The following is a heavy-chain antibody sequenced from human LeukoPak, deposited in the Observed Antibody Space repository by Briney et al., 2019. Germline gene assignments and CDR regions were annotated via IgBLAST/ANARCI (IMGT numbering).Heavy chain of an antibody. V-gene: IGHV3-23*01. D-gene: IGHD1-26*01. J-gene: IGHJ4*02. CDR2: ISGGGGST. CDR1: GFTFSNYA. Sequence: GGSLRLSCAASGFTFSNYAMSWVRQAPGKGLEWVSAISGGGGSTYYADSVKGRCTISKDNSKNTLDLQMNSLRAEDTAVYYCARSIVKTRGRFDYWGQGTLVTVSS. CDR3: ARSIVKTRGRFDY.